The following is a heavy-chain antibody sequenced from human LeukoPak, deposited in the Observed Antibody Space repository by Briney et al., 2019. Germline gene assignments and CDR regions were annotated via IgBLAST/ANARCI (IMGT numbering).Heavy chain of an antibody. J-gene: IGHJ3*02. Sequence: SETLSLTCTVSGGSISSGSYYWSWIRQPAGKGLEWIGRIYTSGSTNYNPSLKSRVTISVDTSKNQFSLKLSSVTAADTAVYYCARHVGGYSYGWNAFDIWGQGTMVTVSS. CDR3: ARHVGGYSYGWNAFDI. CDR1: GGSISSGSYY. CDR2: IYTSGST. V-gene: IGHV4-61*02. D-gene: IGHD5-18*01.